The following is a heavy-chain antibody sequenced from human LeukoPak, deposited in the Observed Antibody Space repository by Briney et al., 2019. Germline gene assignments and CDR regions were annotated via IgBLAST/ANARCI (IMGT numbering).Heavy chain of an antibody. J-gene: IGHJ5*02. D-gene: IGHD5-12*01. V-gene: IGHV4-59*01. CDR2: IYYSGST. Sequence: SETLSLTCTVSGGSISSYYWSWIRQPPGNGLEWIGYIYYSGSTNYNPSLKSRVTISVDTSKNQFSLKLSSVTAADTAVYYCARGYSGYDRDWFDPWGQGTLVTVSS. CDR3: ARGYSGYDRDWFDP. CDR1: GGSISSYY.